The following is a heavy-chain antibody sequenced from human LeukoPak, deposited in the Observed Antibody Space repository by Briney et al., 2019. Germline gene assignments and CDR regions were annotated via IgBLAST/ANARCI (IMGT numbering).Heavy chain of an antibody. Sequence: SVEVSCKASGGTFSSYAISWVRQAPGQGLEWMGGIIPIFGTANYAQKFQGRVTITADESTSTAYMELSSLRSEDTAVYYCARGLIVVVPAAIYYYYYYGMDVWGQGTTVTVSS. CDR2: IIPIFGTA. CDR3: ARGLIVVVPAAIYYYYYYGMDV. CDR1: GGTFSSYA. J-gene: IGHJ6*02. D-gene: IGHD2-2*01. V-gene: IGHV1-69*13.